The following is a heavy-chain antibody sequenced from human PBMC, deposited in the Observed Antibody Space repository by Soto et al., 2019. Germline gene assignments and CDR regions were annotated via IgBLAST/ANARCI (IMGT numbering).Heavy chain of an antibody. J-gene: IGHJ6*04. V-gene: IGHV4-34*01. CDR2: INNSGST. CDR1: GGSFSGYY. Sequence: QVQLQQWGAGLLKPSETLSLTCAVYGGSFSGYYWSWIRQPPGKGLEWIGEINNSGSTNYNPSLKSRVTISVDTSKNQFSLKLSSVTAADTAVYYCAVRSKITMVRGHGDVWGKGTTVTVSS. CDR3: AVRSKITMVRGHGDV. D-gene: IGHD3-10*01.